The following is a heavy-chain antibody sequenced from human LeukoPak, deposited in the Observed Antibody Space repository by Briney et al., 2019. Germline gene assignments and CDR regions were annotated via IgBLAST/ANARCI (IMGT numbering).Heavy chain of an antibody. CDR1: GFTVSSNY. CDR2: IYSGGST. J-gene: IGHJ4*02. Sequence: GRSLRLSCAASGFTVSSNYMSSVRQAPGKGLEWVSVIYSGGSTYYTDPVKGRFTISRDNSKNTLYLQMNSLRAEDTAVYYCARGYGSSWPFDYWGQGTLVTVSS. V-gene: IGHV3-53*01. CDR3: ARGYGSSWPFDY. D-gene: IGHD6-13*01.